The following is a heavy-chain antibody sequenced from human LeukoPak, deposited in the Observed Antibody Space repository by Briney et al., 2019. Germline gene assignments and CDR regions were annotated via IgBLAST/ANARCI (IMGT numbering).Heavy chain of an antibody. J-gene: IGHJ4*02. CDR2: IWYDGSNK. Sequence: PGGSLRLSCAASGFTFSSYGMHWVRKAPGKGLEWVAVIWYDGSNKYYADSVKGRFTISRDNCKNTLHLQMNSLRAEDTAVYYCASLGYCSGGSCYGNDYWGQGTLVTVSS. CDR1: GFTFSSYG. CDR3: ASLGYCSGGSCYGNDY. V-gene: IGHV3-33*01. D-gene: IGHD2-15*01.